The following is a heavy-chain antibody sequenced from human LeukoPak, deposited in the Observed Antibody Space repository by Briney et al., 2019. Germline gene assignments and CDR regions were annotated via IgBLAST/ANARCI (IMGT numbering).Heavy chain of an antibody. CDR2: IYYSGGA. CDR1: GGSLSSGGYS. D-gene: IGHD2-2*01. J-gene: IGHJ6*02. CDR3: ARERIVGYCSSTSCYNYYYGMDV. V-gene: IGHV4-30-2*01. Sequence: PSETPSLTCAVSGGSLSSGGYSWSWIRPPPGKGPEGVGDIYYSGGAYYNPSLKSRVTISVDRSKNQFSLKLSSVTAADTAVYYCARERIVGYCSSTSCYNYYYGMDVWGQGTTVTVSS.